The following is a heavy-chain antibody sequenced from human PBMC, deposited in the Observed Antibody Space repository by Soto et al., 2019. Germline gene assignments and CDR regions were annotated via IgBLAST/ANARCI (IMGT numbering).Heavy chain of an antibody. V-gene: IGHV1-69*13. D-gene: IGHD3-10*01. J-gene: IGHJ4*02. Sequence: SVKVSCKASGGTFSSYAISWVRQAPGQGLEWMGGIIPIFGTANYAQKFQGRVTITADESTSTAYMELSSLRSEDTAMYYCARVRYYGSGSYYYFDYWGQGTLVTVSS. CDR1: GGTFSSYA. CDR2: IIPIFGTA. CDR3: ARVRYYGSGSYYYFDY.